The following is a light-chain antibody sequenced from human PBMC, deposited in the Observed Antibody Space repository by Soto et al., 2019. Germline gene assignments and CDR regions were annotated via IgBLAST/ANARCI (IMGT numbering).Light chain of an antibody. Sequence: QSALTQPASVSGSPGQSITISCTGTSSDVGGYNHVSWYQQHPGKAPKVMIYEVSNRSSGVSNRFSGSKSGNTASLTISGLQAEDEADYYCSSYTSSSTQYVFGTGTKLTVL. CDR2: EVS. CDR3: SSYTSSSTQYV. J-gene: IGLJ1*01. V-gene: IGLV2-14*01. CDR1: SSDVGGYNH.